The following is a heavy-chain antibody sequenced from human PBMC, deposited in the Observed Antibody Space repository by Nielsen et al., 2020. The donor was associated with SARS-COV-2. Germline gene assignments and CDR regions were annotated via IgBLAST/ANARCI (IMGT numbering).Heavy chain of an antibody. CDR1: GFTFSSYW. CDR2: INSDGSST. CDR3: AKDPGNDSSGYYFDY. Sequence: GGSLRLSCAASGFTFSSYWMHWVRQAPGKGLVWVSRINSDGSSTSYADSVKGRFTISRDNAKNSLYLQMNSLRAEDTALYYCAKDPGNDSSGYYFDYWGQGTLVTVSS. V-gene: IGHV3-74*01. D-gene: IGHD3-22*01. J-gene: IGHJ4*02.